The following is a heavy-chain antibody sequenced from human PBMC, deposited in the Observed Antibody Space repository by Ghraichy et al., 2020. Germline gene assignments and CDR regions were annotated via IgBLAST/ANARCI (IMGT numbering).Heavy chain of an antibody. CDR3: ARALDPYGMDV. CDR1: GFTFSSYW. V-gene: IGHV3-7*01. J-gene: IGHJ6*02. CDR2: IKQDGSEK. Sequence: GESLNISCAASGFTFSSYWMSWVRQAPGKGLEWVANIKQDGSEKYYVDSVKGRFTISRDNAKNSLYLQMNSLRAEDTAVYYCARALDPYGMDVWGQGTTVTVSS.